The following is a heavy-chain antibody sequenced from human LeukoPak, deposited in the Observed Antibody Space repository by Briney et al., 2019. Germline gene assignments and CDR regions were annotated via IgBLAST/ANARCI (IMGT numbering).Heavy chain of an antibody. CDR3: ARDSDSYGPDFDY. D-gene: IGHD5-18*01. J-gene: IGHJ4*02. CDR2: IYTSGST. V-gene: IGHV4-4*07. CDR1: GGSISRYY. Sequence: SETLSLTRTVSGGSISRYYWSWIRQPAGKGLEWIGRIYTSGSTNYNPSLKSRVSMSVDTSKNQFSLKLSSVTAEDTAIYYCARDSDSYGPDFDYWGQGTLVTVPS.